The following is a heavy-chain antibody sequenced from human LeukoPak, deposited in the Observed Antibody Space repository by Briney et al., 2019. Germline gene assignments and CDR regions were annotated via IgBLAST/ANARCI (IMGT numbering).Heavy chain of an antibody. CDR3: ARRGPAAIRYYGMDV. Sequence: ASVKVSCKASGYTFTSYGISWVRQAPGQGPEWMGWISAYNGNTNYAQKLQGRVTMTTDTSTSTAYMELRSLRSDDTAVYYCARRGPAAIRYYGMDVWGQGTTVTVSS. V-gene: IGHV1-18*01. D-gene: IGHD2-2*02. CDR1: GYTFTSYG. J-gene: IGHJ6*02. CDR2: ISAYNGNT.